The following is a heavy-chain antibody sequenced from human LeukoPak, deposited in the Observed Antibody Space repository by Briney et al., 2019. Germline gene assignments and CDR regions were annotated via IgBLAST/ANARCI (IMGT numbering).Heavy chain of an antibody. CDR1: GFTFSSYG. CDR2: ISGSGGST. J-gene: IGHJ4*02. D-gene: IGHD3-16*01. V-gene: IGHV3-23*01. CDR3: AKSLGLGELKFDY. Sequence: PGGSLRLSCAASGFTFSSYGMSWVRQAPGKGLEWVSAISGSGGSTYYAGSVKGRFTISRDNSKNTLYLQMNSLRAEDTAVYYCAKSLGLGELKFDYWGQGTLVTVSS.